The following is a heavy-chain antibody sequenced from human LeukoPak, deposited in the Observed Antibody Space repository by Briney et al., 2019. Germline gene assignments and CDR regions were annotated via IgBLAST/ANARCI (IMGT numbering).Heavy chain of an antibody. Sequence: SVKVSCKASGGSFSRYAMNWVRQAPGQGLEWMGGIIPTIGAANYAQKFEGRVTITTDESTNTAYMEINNLRPDDTAVYYCARSQELVTMDDACDSWGQGTLVTVSS. CDR2: IIPTIGAA. J-gene: IGHJ3*02. CDR1: GGSFSRYA. CDR3: ARSQELVTMDDACDS. V-gene: IGHV1-69*05. D-gene: IGHD3-9*01.